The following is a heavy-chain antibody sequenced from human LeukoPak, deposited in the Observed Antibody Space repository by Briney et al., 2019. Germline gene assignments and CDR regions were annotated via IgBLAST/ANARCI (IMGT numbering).Heavy chain of an antibody. CDR3: TKGTIWLPFDY. D-gene: IGHD5-18*01. Sequence: GGSLRLSCAASGFTFSNYAMSWARQAPGKGLEWVSAISGSGGSTYYADSVKGRFTISRDNAKNTLYLQMNSLRAEDTAVYYCTKGTIWLPFDYWGQGTLVTVSS. CDR1: GFTFSNYA. CDR2: ISGSGGST. V-gene: IGHV3-23*01. J-gene: IGHJ4*02.